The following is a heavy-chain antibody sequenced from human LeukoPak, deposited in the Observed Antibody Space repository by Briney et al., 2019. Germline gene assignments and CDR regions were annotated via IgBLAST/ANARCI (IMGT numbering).Heavy chain of an antibody. J-gene: IGHJ4*02. CDR2: INHRGDT. Sequence: SETLSLTCAVYGGSFSTYYWSWIRQSPGKGLEWIAEINHRGDTNYNPSVKSRVTISVDTSKNQFSLKVRSLTAADTAFYYCARSPFSGILDYWGQGTLVTVSS. D-gene: IGHD3-9*01. CDR1: GGSFSTYY. CDR3: ARSPFSGILDY. V-gene: IGHV4-34*01.